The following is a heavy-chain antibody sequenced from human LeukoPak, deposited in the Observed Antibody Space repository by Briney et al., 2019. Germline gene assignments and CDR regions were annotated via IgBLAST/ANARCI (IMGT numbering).Heavy chain of an antibody. V-gene: IGHV3-23*01. CDR1: GFTFSSYD. CDR2: LSGSGGST. Sequence: GGSLRLSCAASGFTFSSYDMNWVRQAPGKGLEWVSGLSGSGGSTFYADSVKGRFTISRDNSKNTVYLQMNSLRGEDTAIYYRARGVTVTTDFWGQGTLVTVSS. D-gene: IGHD4-17*01. CDR3: ARGVTVTTDF. J-gene: IGHJ4*02.